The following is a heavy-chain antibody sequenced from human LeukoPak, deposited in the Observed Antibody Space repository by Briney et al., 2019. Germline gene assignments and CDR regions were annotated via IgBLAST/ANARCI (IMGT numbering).Heavy chain of an antibody. D-gene: IGHD2-2*01. J-gene: IGHJ2*01. CDR2: IYYNGGT. V-gene: IGHV4-59*01. CDR3: ARGVVVVPTAMANWYFDL. Sequence: TSETLSLTCTVSGGSISSYYWSWIRQPPGKVLEWIGYIYYNGGTNYDPSLKSRVTISVDTSKNQFSLNLSSVTAADTAVYYCARGVVVVPTAMANWYFDLWGRGTLVTVSS. CDR1: GGSISSYY.